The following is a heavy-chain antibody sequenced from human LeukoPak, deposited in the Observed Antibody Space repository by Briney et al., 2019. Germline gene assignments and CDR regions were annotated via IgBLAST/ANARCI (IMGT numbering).Heavy chain of an antibody. Sequence: GGSLRLSCAASGLTFSSYSMNWVRQAPGKGLEWVSSISSSSSYIYYADSVKGRFTISRDNAKNSLYLQMNSLRAEDTAVYYCARDLGLAFDIWGQGTMVTVSS. CDR3: ARDLGLAFDI. V-gene: IGHV3-21*01. J-gene: IGHJ3*02. CDR1: GLTFSSYS. CDR2: ISSSSSYI. D-gene: IGHD3/OR15-3a*01.